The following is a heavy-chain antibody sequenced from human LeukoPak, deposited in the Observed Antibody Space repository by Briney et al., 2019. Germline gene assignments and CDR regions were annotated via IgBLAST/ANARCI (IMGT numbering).Heavy chain of an antibody. CDR2: IKQDGSEK. V-gene: IGHV3-7*01. CDR1: GFTFSSYW. D-gene: IGHD2-2*01. CDR3: ARDGCTTTRCYDY. J-gene: IGHJ4*02. Sequence: PGGSLRLSCAASGFTFSSYWMSWVRQAPGKGLEGVANIKQDGSEKYYVDSVKGRFTISRDNAKNSLYLQMNSLRAEDTAVYYCARDGCTTTRCYDYWGQGTLVTVSS.